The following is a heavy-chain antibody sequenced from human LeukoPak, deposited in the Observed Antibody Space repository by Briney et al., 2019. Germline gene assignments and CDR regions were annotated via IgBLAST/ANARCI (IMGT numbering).Heavy chain of an antibody. V-gene: IGHV3-23*01. CDR1: GFTFSSYA. Sequence: GGSLRLSCAASGFTFSSYAMSWVRQAPGQGLEWVSAISGSGGGTYYADSVKGRFTISRDNSKNTLYLQMNSMRAKDTAVSYCAKGDYYGSGSRSYYMDVWGKGTTVTVSS. D-gene: IGHD3-10*01. CDR2: ISGSGGGT. CDR3: AKGDYYGSGSRSYYMDV. J-gene: IGHJ6*03.